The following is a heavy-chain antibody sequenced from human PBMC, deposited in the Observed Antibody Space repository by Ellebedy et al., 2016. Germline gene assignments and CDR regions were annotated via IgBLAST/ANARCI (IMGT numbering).Heavy chain of an antibody. CDR3: AREKDYTSARSAFDP. D-gene: IGHD4-11*01. CDR1: GFNFIKYA. V-gene: IGHV3-30-3*01. J-gene: IGHJ5*02. CDR2: ISYDGNIQ. Sequence: GESLKISCSASGFNFIKYAMHWVRQAPGKGLEWVAVISYDGNIQYYAESVKVRFTLARDNSKNTLSLLMNSLRPEDSAIYYCAREKDYTSARSAFDPWGQGTLVTVSS.